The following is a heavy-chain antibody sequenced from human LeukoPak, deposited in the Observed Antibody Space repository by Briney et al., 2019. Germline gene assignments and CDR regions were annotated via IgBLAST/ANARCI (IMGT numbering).Heavy chain of an antibody. CDR2: ISSSGSTI. Sequence: PGGSLRLSCAASGFTFSDYYMSWIRQAPGKGLEWVSYISSSGSTIYYADSVKGRFTISRDNAKNSLYLQMNSLRAEGTAVYYCAREFRYCSSTSCQRYFDYWGQGTLVTVSS. D-gene: IGHD2-2*01. J-gene: IGHJ4*02. CDR3: AREFRYCSSTSCQRYFDY. V-gene: IGHV3-11*01. CDR1: GFTFSDYY.